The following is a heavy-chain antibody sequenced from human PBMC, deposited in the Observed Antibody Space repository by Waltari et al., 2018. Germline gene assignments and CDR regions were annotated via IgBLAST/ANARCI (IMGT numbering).Heavy chain of an antibody. CDR3: ARDRGSYGSGSYYYYFDY. CDR2: IYASGST. D-gene: IGHD3-10*01. Sequence: QVQLQESGPGLVKPSETLSLTCTVSGGSISSYYWSWIRQPAGRGLEWIGRIYASGSTYYNPSLKSRVTMSVDTSKNQFSLKLTSVTAADTAVYYCARDRGSYGSGSYYYYFDYWGQGTLVIVSS. CDR1: GGSISSYY. J-gene: IGHJ4*02. V-gene: IGHV4-4*07.